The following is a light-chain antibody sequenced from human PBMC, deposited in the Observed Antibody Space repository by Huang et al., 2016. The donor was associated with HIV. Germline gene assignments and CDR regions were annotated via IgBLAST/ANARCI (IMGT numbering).Light chain of an antibody. CDR3: QHRSSWSLT. Sequence: EVVLTQSPAILSLSPGARATLSCRASQSVSDYLAWYQQKPGQAPRLLIYDVSNRATGIPARFSGSGSGTDFTLTIDSLEPEDFAVYYCQHRSSWSLTFGGGTKVEIK. CDR2: DVS. V-gene: IGKV3-11*01. J-gene: IGKJ4*01. CDR1: QSVSDY.